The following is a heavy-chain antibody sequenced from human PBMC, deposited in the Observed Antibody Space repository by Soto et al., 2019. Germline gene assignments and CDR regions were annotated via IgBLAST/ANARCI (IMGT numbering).Heavy chain of an antibody. CDR3: ARGVLRRADSSGSYGYFDY. J-gene: IGHJ4*02. CDR2: ISYDGNNK. V-gene: IGHV3-30*14. Sequence: QVQLLDSGGGVVQPGRSLRLSCAASGFTFSNYAMHWVRQAPGKGLEWVAVISYDGNNKYYADSVKGRFTISRDNSKDTLYLQISTLRTEDTAVYYCARGVLRRADSSGSYGYFDYWGQGTLVTVSS. CDR1: GFTFSNYA. D-gene: IGHD3-22*01.